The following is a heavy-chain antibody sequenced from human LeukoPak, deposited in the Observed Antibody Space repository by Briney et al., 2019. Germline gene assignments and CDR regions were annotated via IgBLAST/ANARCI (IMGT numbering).Heavy chain of an antibody. Sequence: GGSLRLSCAASGFTFSSYGMHWVRQAPGKGLEWVAVISYDGSNKYYADSVKGRFTISRDNSKNTLYLQMGGLRAEDMAVYYCARDHAGHLRYFDWLMPDYWGQGTLVTVSS. J-gene: IGHJ4*02. CDR1: GFTFSSYG. CDR3: ARDHAGHLRYFDWLMPDY. CDR2: ISYDGSNK. D-gene: IGHD3-9*01. V-gene: IGHV3-30*03.